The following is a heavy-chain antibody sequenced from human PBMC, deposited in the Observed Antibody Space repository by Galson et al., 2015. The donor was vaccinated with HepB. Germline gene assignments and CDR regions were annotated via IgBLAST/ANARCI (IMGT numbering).Heavy chain of an antibody. Sequence: TLSLTCAVSGGSISSGGYSWSWIRQPPGKGLEWIGYIYHSGSTYYNPSLKSRVTISVDRSKNQFSLKLSSVTAADTAVYYCARANFPYYYGSGSYYSTLGRWFDPWGQGTLVTVSS. CDR3: ARANFPYYYGSGSYYSTLGRWFDP. D-gene: IGHD3-10*01. V-gene: IGHV4-30-2*01. CDR1: GGSISSGGYS. CDR2: IYHSGST. J-gene: IGHJ5*02.